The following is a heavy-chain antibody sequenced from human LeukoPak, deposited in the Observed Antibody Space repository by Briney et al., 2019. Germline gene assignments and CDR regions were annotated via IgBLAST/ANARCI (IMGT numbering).Heavy chain of an antibody. J-gene: IGHJ4*02. CDR3: ARSGYCSSTSCYGPLVIGATLDY. CDR1: GYTFTSYY. D-gene: IGHD2-2*01. CDR2: INPSGGST. Sequence: ASVKVSCKASGYTFTSYYMHWVRQAPGQGLEWMGIINPSGGSTSYAQKFQGRVTMTRDMSTSTVYMELSSLRSEDTAVYYCARSGYCSSTSCYGPLVIGATLDYWGQGTLVTVSS. V-gene: IGHV1-46*01.